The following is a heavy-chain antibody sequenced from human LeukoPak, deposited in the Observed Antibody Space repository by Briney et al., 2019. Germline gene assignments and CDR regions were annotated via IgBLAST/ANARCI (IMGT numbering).Heavy chain of an antibody. CDR1: GYTFTSYG. Sequence: GDSVKVSCKTSGYTFTSYGINWVRQAPGQGLEWMGRISAHNGNANYAQKFQGRVTMTTDTLATTAYMELRSLRSDDTAVYYCARDLERYYDLEGRSGYWGQGTLVTVSS. D-gene: IGHD3-3*01. V-gene: IGHV1-18*01. CDR3: ARDLERYYDLEGRSGY. J-gene: IGHJ4*02. CDR2: ISAHNGNA.